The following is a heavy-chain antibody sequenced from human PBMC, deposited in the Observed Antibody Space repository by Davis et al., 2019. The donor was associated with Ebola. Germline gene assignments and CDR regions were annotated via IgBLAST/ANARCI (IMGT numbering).Heavy chain of an antibody. CDR2: ISGSGGST. V-gene: IGHV3-23*01. D-gene: IGHD6-13*01. CDR1: GGSVSSGSYY. CDR3: AKSWGVIAAAGASPALVY. Sequence: GGSLRLSCTVSGGSVSSGSYYWGWIRQPPGKGLEWVSAISGSGGSTYYADSVKGRFTISRDNSKNTLYLQMNSLRAEDTAVYYCAKSWGVIAAAGASPALVYWGQGTLVTVSS. J-gene: IGHJ4*02.